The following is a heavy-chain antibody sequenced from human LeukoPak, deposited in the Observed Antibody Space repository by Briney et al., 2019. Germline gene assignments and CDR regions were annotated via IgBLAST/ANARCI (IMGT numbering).Heavy chain of an antibody. D-gene: IGHD3-22*01. CDR1: GFTVSNTY. J-gene: IGHJ4*02. Sequence: GGSLRLSCAASGFTVSNTYMSWVRQAPGKGLEWVSIIYSGGGTRYADSVKGRFTISRDNSRNTLYLQMNSLRAEDTALYYCARDNYDSSGFTWGQGTLVTFAS. CDR2: IYSGGGT. V-gene: IGHV3-53*01. CDR3: ARDNYDSSGFT.